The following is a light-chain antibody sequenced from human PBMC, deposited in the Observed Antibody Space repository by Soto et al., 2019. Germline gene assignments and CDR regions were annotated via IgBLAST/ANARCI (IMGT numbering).Light chain of an antibody. CDR2: ATS. Sequence: DIQMTQSPSSVSASVGDRVTVTCRASQGIGTWLAWYQQKPGKAPKLLIQATSNLQSGVPSRFSGSGSGTDFTLTISSLQPEDFATYYCQQTNSFPLTFGPGTKVDIK. V-gene: IGKV1-12*01. CDR3: QQTNSFPLT. J-gene: IGKJ3*01. CDR1: QGIGTW.